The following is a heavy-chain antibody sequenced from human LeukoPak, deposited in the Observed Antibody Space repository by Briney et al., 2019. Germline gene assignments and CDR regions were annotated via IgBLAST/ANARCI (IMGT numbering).Heavy chain of an antibody. CDR2: IHISGAT. Sequence: PSETLSLTCALSGDSINDYYWSWIRQPAGKGLEWIGQIHISGATKYKPSLQSRLTMSVDTSRNQLSLELNFVTAADTATYYCAGRDFTSAWDFDFWGPGTLVTVSS. CDR3: AGRDFTSAWDFDF. CDR1: GDSINDYY. D-gene: IGHD6-19*01. J-gene: IGHJ4*02. V-gene: IGHV4-59*10.